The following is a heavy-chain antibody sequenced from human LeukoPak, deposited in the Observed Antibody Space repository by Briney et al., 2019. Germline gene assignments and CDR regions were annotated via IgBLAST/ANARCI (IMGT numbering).Heavy chain of an antibody. V-gene: IGHV3-21*01. Sequence: KPGGSLRLSCTASGFSFSVYEMNWVRQAPGRGLEWISSISSSSSYIYYADSVKGRFTISRDNAKNSLYLQMNSLRAEDTAVYYCAREADIVVVVADPYGMDVWGQGTTVTVSS. J-gene: IGHJ6*02. CDR1: GFSFSVYE. CDR2: ISSSSSYI. D-gene: IGHD2-15*01. CDR3: AREADIVVVVADPYGMDV.